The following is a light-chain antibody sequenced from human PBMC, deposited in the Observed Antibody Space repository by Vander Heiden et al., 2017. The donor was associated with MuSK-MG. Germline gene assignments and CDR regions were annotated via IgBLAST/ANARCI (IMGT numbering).Light chain of an antibody. J-gene: IGLJ2*01. CDR2: GKN. CDR3: NSRDSSGNPQGV. Sequence: SSELTQDPAVSVALGQTVRITCQGDSLRSYYASWYQQKPGQAPVLVIFGKNNRPSGIPDRFSGSSSGNTASFTITGAQAEDEADYYCNSRDSSGNPQGVFGGGTKLTVL. CDR1: SLRSYY. V-gene: IGLV3-19*01.